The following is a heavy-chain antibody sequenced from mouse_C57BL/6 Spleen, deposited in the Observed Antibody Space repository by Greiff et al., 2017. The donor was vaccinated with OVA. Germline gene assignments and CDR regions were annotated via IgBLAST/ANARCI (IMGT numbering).Heavy chain of an antibody. CDR3: ARGVYGSECYFDY. Sequence: QVQLQQPGAELVRPGTSVKLSCKASGYTFTSYWMHWVKQRPGQGLEWIGVIDPSDSYTNYNQKFKGKATLTVDTSASTAYMQLSSLTSEDSAVYYCARGVYGSECYFDYWGQGTTLTVSS. D-gene: IGHD1-1*01. CDR2: IDPSDSYT. CDR1: GYTFTSYW. V-gene: IGHV1-59*01. J-gene: IGHJ2*01.